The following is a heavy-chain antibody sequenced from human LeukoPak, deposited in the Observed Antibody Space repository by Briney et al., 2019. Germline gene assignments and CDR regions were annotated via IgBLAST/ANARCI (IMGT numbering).Heavy chain of an antibody. J-gene: IGHJ4*02. CDR3: ARDTNFCPGDY. CDR1: GFTFSSYW. D-gene: IGHD2/OR15-2a*01. V-gene: IGHV3-7*01. Sequence: GGSLRLSCAASGFTFSSYWMTWVRQAPGKGLEGVANIKRDGSIKAYVDSVEGRFTISRDNAKNSVYLQMNSLTTEDTAIYYCARDTNFCPGDYWGQGTLVTVSS. CDR2: IKRDGSIK.